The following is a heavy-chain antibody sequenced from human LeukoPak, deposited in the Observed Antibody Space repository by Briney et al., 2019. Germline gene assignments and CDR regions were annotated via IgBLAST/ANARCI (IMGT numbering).Heavy chain of an antibody. V-gene: IGHV3-33*01. J-gene: IGHJ4*02. CDR2: IWHSGNNK. D-gene: IGHD4-11*01. Sequence: GGSLTLSCAVSGFTFSNYGMHWVRQAPGKGLEWVAVIWHSGNNKYNADSMKGRFTIYRDNSKNTLYLQMNSLRDEDAAIYYCARDHQYTYTNYGDYWGQGTLVTVSS. CDR3: ARDHQYTYTNYGDY. CDR1: GFTFSNYG.